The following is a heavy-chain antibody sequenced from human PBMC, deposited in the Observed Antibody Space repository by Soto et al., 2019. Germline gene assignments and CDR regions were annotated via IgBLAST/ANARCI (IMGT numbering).Heavy chain of an antibody. Sequence: SETLSLTFSFSGDSVTSHYLTWIRQSPEKGLEWVGYMHYTGFSHYNPSLKSRLTLSVDRSKNQFTLQLTSVTAADTAVYYCVRGTRSARKVAAAGLRGFDIWGQGTMVTVSS. V-gene: IGHV4-59*02. CDR1: GDSVTSHY. D-gene: IGHD6-13*01. J-gene: IGHJ3*02. CDR2: MHYTGFS. CDR3: VRGTRSARKVAAAGLRGFDI.